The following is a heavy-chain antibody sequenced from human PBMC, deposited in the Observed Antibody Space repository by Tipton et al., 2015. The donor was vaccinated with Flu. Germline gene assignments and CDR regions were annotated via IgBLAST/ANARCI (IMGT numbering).Heavy chain of an antibody. D-gene: IGHD5-18*01. CDR3: ARGHTAMVGSLYYYGMDV. CDR1: GGSFSGYY. J-gene: IGHJ6*02. V-gene: IGHV4-34*01. Sequence: GLVKPSETLSLTCAVYGGSFSGYYWSWIRQPPGKGLEWIGEINHSGSTDYNPSLKSRVTISVDTSKSQFSLKLSSVTAADTAVYYCARGHTAMVGSLYYYGMDVWGQGTTVTVSS. CDR2: INHSGST.